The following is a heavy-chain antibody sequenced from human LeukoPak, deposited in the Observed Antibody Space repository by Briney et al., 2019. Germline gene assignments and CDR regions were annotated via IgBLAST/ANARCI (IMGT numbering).Heavy chain of an antibody. D-gene: IGHD3-16*01. Sequence: PGGSLRLSCAASGFTFSSYGRHWVRHAPGKGLEWVAVIRYDGSNKYYADSVKGRFTSSRDNSKSTLYLQMNSLRAEDTAVYYCAREVGYDYVWGRLALAYWGQGTLVTVSS. CDR2: IRYDGSNK. CDR3: AREVGYDYVWGRLALAY. V-gene: IGHV3-33*01. J-gene: IGHJ4*02. CDR1: GFTFSSYG.